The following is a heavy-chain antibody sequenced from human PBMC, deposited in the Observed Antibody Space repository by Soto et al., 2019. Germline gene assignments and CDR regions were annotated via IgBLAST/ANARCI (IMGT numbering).Heavy chain of an antibody. D-gene: IGHD6-13*01. J-gene: IGHJ4*02. CDR2: IDHSGST. V-gene: IGHV4-34*01. Sequence: SETLSLTCAVYGGSFSGYYWSWIRQPPGKGLEWIGEIDHSGSTNYNPSLKSRVTISVDTSKKQFSLKLSSVTAADTAVYYCATTRHDIRPRYSSSSLVYWGQGTLVTVSS. CDR3: ATTRHDIRPRYSSSSLVY. CDR1: GGSFSGYY.